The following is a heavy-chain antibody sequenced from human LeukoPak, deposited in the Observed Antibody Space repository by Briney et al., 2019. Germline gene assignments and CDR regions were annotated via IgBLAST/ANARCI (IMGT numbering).Heavy chain of an antibody. V-gene: IGHV3-23*01. CDR3: ARHDRSMRFFDY. Sequence: GGSLRLSCAASGFSFRSYVMSWVRQAPGKGLEWVSAISDNGDTTYYADSVEGRFTISRDNSKNTVFLQMNSLRAEDTAVYYCARHDRSMRFFDYWGQGTLVTVSS. J-gene: IGHJ4*02. CDR1: GFSFRSYV. D-gene: IGHD1-1*01. CDR2: ISDNGDTT.